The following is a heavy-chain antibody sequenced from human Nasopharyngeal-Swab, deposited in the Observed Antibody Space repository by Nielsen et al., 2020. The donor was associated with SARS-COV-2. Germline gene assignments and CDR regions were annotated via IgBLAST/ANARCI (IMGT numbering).Heavy chain of an antibody. V-gene: IGHV1-69*04. CDR1: GGTFSSYA. D-gene: IGHD4-11*01. J-gene: IGHJ2*01. CDR2: IIPILGIA. CDR3: ARYYSNYHFWCFDL. Sequence: SVKVSCKASGGTFSSYAISWVRQAPGQGLEWMGRIIPILGIANYAQKFQGRVTITADKSTSTAYMELSSLRSEDTAVYYCARYYSNYHFWCFDLWGRGTLVTVSS.